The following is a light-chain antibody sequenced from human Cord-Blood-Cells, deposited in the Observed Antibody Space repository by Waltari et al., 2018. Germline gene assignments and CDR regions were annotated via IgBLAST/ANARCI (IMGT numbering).Light chain of an antibody. Sequence: DIVMTQSPDSLAVSLGDRATINCKSSQSVLYSSNNKNYLAWYQQKPGQPPKLLIYWASTRESGVPDRFSGRGSGTDFTLTISSLQDEDVAVYYCQQYYSTPYTFGQGTKLEIK. CDR2: WAS. V-gene: IGKV4-1*01. CDR1: QSVLYSSNNKNY. J-gene: IGKJ2*01. CDR3: QQYYSTPYT.